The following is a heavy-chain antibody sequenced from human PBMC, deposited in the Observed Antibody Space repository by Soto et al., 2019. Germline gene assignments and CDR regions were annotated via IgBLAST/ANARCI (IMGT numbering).Heavy chain of an antibody. CDR2: VSDNGGSRGGT. CDR1: VCMFNNSA. CDR3: ASAKAVVIAALGI. J-gene: IGHJ3*02. Sequence: GGSLRLSCTSSVCMFNNSAMTWVRHSPGQGLQWVASVSDNGGSRGGTYYADSVKGRFTISRDNSKNTLYLQLDSLTGADTAVYYCASAKAVVIAALGIWGQATMVSVSS. D-gene: IGHD2-21*01. V-gene: IGHV3-23*01.